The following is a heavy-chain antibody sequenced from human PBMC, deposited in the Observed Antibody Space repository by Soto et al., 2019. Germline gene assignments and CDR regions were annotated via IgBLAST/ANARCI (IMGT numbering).Heavy chain of an antibody. CDR2: INSDGSST. CDR1: GFTFSSYW. J-gene: IGHJ6*02. D-gene: IGHD6-13*01. V-gene: IGHV3-74*01. CDR3: ARDPLQHSSSWYGWGVYYCMDV. Sequence: EVQLVESGGGLVQPGGSLRLSCAASGFTFSSYWMHWVRQAPGKGLVWVSRINSDGSSTSYADSVKGRFTISRDNAKNTLYLQMNSLKAEDTAVNYCARDPLQHSSSWYGWGVYYCMDVWGQGTTVTVSS.